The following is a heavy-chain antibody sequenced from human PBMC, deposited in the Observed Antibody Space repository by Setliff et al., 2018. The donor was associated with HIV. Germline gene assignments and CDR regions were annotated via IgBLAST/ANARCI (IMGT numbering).Heavy chain of an antibody. CDR2: VTHSGST. CDR3: ARALDSGSFPRELDY. D-gene: IGHD1-26*01. J-gene: IGHJ4*02. Sequence: SETLSLTCTVYGGSLSGFYWTFIRQSPGKGLEWIGEVTHSGSTTYDPSLKSRITISIDTSKNQFSLNLSSVTAADTAVYYCARALDSGSFPRELDYWGQGTLVTVSS. CDR1: GGSLSGFY. V-gene: IGHV4-34*10.